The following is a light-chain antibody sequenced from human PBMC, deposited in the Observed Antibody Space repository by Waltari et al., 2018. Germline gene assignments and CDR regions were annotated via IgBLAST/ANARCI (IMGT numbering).Light chain of an antibody. Sequence: QSALTPPASVSGSPGQSITLSCTGTSSDVGGYYHSSWYQQNPGKTPKLMIYEGSKRPSGVSNRFSGSKSGNTASLTISGLQAEDEADYYCYSYAGSNTFVFGGGTKLTVL. CDR1: SSDVGGYYH. CDR2: EGS. CDR3: YSYAGSNTFV. V-gene: IGLV2-23*03. J-gene: IGLJ2*01.